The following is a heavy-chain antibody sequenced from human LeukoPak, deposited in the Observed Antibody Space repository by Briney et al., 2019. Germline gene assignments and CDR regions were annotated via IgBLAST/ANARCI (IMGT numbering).Heavy chain of an antibody. D-gene: IGHD3-10*01. J-gene: IGHJ3*02. Sequence: GESLKISCKGSGYSFTSYWIGWVRQMPGKGLEWMGIIYPGDSDTRYSPSFQGQATISADKSISTAYLQWSSLKASDTAMYYCARGYYYGSGSYYYDAFDIWGQGTMVTVSS. CDR2: IYPGDSDT. CDR1: GYSFTSYW. V-gene: IGHV5-51*01. CDR3: ARGYYYGSGSYYYDAFDI.